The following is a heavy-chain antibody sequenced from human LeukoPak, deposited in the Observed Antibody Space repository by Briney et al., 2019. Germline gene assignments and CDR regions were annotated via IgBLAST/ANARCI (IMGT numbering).Heavy chain of an antibody. J-gene: IGHJ4*02. CDR1: GFTFSNYA. CDR2: ISGSGGST. D-gene: IGHD6-19*01. V-gene: IGHV3-23*01. CDR3: AKGGSGWLFDY. Sequence: GGSLRLSCAASGFTFSNYAMSWVRQAPGKGLEWVSGISGSGGSTYYADSVKGRFTISRDNSKNTLFLQMNSLRAEGTAVYYCAKGGSGWLFDYWGQGTLVTVSS.